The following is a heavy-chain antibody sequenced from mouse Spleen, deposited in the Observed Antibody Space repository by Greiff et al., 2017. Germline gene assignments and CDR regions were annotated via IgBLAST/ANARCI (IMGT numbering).Heavy chain of an antibody. Sequence: VQRVESGAELARPGASVKMSCKASGYTFTSYTMHWVKQRPGQGLEWIGYINPSSGYTKYNQKFKDKATLTADKSSSTAYMQLSSLTSEDSAVYYCARAQLGLGYWGQGTTLTVSS. D-gene: IGHD4-1*02. CDR2: INPSSGYT. J-gene: IGHJ2*01. V-gene: IGHV1-4*01. CDR1: GYTFTSYT. CDR3: ARAQLGLGY.